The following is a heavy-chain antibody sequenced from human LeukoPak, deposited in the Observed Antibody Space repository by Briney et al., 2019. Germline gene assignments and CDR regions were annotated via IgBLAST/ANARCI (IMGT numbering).Heavy chain of an antibody. V-gene: IGHV1-2*02. CDR3: ASYPRYSSSPPFDY. CDR2: INPNTGDT. CDR1: GYTFTGQD. D-gene: IGHD6-19*01. Sequence: GASVKVSCKASGYTFTGQDMHWVRQAPGPGLEWMGWINPNTGDTNYAQKFQGRVTMTRDTTISTAYMELSRLTSDDTAVYYCASYPRYSSSPPFDYWGQGTLVTVSS. J-gene: IGHJ4*02.